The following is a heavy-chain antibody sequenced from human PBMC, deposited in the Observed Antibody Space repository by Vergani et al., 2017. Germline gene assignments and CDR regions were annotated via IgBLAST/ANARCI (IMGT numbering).Heavy chain of an antibody. CDR3: THRPVCSVGHCYDDY. V-gene: IGHV2-5*02. CDR2: VFWDDDK. D-gene: IGHD2-15*01. J-gene: IGHJ4*02. Sequence: QITLKESGPTLVKPTQTLTLTCTFSGFSLTTRGVAVGWIRQPPGKAMEWLAIVFWDDDKRYSPSLRNRVTITRDTSRNQVVLTMTNIDPVDTATYYCTHRPVCSVGHCYDDYWGQGTLVTVSS. CDR1: GFSLTTRGVA.